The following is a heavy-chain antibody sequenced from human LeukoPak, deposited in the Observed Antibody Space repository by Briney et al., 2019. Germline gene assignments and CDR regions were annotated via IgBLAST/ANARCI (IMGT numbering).Heavy chain of an antibody. CDR3: ARVGYYGSGSYCPY. CDR2: INPNSGGT. J-gene: IGHJ4*02. D-gene: IGHD3-10*01. Sequence: ASVMVSCKASGYSFTDYYIHWVRQAPGQGLEWMGWINPNSGGTNYPQKFQGRVTITRDTSISTAYMELSRLRSDDTAVYYCARVGYYGSGSYCPYWGQGTLVTVSS. CDR1: GYSFTDYY. V-gene: IGHV1-2*02.